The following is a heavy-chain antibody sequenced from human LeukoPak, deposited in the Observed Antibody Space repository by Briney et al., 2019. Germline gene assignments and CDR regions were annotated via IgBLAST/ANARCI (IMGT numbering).Heavy chain of an antibody. V-gene: IGHV1-18*01. CDR1: GYTFTNYG. D-gene: IGHD4-17*01. CDR2: MSALNGNT. J-gene: IGHJ4*02. CDR3: ARDSALLNNGDWYGGSDY. Sequence: ASVKVSCKASGYTFTNYGISWVRQAPGQGLEWMGWMSALNGNTNYQHKFQGRVTMTTDTSKNTAYMELRSLRSDDTVMYYCARDSALLNNGDWYGGSDYWGQGTLVTVSS.